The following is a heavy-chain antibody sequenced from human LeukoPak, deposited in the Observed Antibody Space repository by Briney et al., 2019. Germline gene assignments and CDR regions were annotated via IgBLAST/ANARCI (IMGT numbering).Heavy chain of an antibody. D-gene: IGHD6-13*01. V-gene: IGHV3-30-3*01. CDR1: GFTFSSYA. CDR2: ISYDGSNK. Sequence: PGRSLRLSCAASGFTFSSYAMHWVRQAPGKGLEWVAVISYDGSNKYYADSVKGRFTISRDNSKNTLFLQMDSLRADDTALYYCARVRYSSSWYYVDLWGQGTLVTVSS. J-gene: IGHJ4*02. CDR3: ARVRYSSSWYYVDL.